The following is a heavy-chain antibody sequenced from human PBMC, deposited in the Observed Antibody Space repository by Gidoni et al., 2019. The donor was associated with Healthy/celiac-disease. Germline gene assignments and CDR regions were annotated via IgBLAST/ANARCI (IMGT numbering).Heavy chain of an antibody. V-gene: IGHV3-49*03. CDR2: IRSKAYGGTT. D-gene: IGHD3-22*01. CDR3: TRSTSEGHYYDSSGYYGTPTRFDY. J-gene: IGHJ4*02. Sequence: EVQLVESGGGLVQPGRSLRLSCTASGFTFGDYAMSWFRQAPGKGLEWVGFIRSKAYGGTTEYAASVKGRFTISRDDSKSIAYLQMNSLKTEDTAVYYCTRSTSEGHYYDSSGYYGTPTRFDYWGQGTLVTVSS. CDR1: GFTFGDYA.